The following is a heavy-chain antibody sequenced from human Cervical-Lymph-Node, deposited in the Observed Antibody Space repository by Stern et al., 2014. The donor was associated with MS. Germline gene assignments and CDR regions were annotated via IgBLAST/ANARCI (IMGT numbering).Heavy chain of an antibody. D-gene: IGHD6-19*01. V-gene: IGHV1-46*01. CDR2: INPSGGTT. Sequence: VPLVESGAEVKKPGASVKVSCKASGYTFTSYYLHWVRQAPGQGLEWMGIINPSGGTTSHAQKFQGRVTMTRDTSTSTVYMELSSLRSEDTAVYYCAREVAGHRLGMMDVWGQGTMVTVSS. CDR3: AREVAGHRLGMMDV. J-gene: IGHJ6*02. CDR1: GYTFTSYY.